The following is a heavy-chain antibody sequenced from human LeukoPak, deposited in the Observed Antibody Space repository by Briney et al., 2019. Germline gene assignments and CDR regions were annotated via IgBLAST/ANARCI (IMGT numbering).Heavy chain of an antibody. V-gene: IGHV3-23*01. Sequence: GGSLRLSCAISGFIFNTNGMNWVRQSPGKGLELLASIASGDECTYYADAGMGLFAISRDNSKNTVFLRMNSLRVEDTALYYCASGVYFSLDYWGQGTPVTVSS. CDR3: ASGVYFSLDY. CDR1: GFIFNTNG. D-gene: IGHD5/OR15-5a*01. J-gene: IGHJ4*02. CDR2: IASGDECT.